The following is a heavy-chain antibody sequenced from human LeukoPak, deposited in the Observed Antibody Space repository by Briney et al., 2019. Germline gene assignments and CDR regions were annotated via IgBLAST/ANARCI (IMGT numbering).Heavy chain of an antibody. V-gene: IGHV3-30*04. CDR3: AKDLSSGSRRAY. J-gene: IGHJ4*02. CDR1: GFTFSSYA. D-gene: IGHD6-19*01. Sequence: PGGSLRLSCAASGFTFSSYAIHWVRQAPGKGLEWVAVISFDGTDAFYADSVKGRFTISRDNSKNTLYLQMNSLRAEDTGVYYCAKDLSSGSRRAYWGQGTLVTVSS. CDR2: ISFDGTDA.